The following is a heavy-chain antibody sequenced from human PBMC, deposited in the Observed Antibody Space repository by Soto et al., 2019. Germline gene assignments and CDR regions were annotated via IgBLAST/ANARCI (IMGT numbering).Heavy chain of an antibody. CDR1: GGSISSYY. Sequence: PSETLSLTCTVSGGSISSYYWSWIRQPPGKGLEWIGYIYYSGSTNYNPSLKSRVTISVDTSKNQFSLKLSSVTAADTAVYYCARQGGYSYGLKEVFDYWGQGTLVTVSS. J-gene: IGHJ4*02. D-gene: IGHD5-18*01. V-gene: IGHV4-59*08. CDR2: IYYSGST. CDR3: ARQGGYSYGLKEVFDY.